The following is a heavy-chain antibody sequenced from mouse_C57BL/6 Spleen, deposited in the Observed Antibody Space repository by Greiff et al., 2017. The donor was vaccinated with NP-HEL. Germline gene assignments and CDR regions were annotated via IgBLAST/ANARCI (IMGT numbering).Heavy chain of an antibody. D-gene: IGHD4-1*02. CDR1: GYTFTSYW. V-gene: IGHV1-69*01. Sequence: QVQLQQPGAELVMPGASVKLSCKASGYTFTSYWMHWVKQRPGQGLEWIGEIDPSDSDTNYNQKFKGKSTLTVDKSSSTAYMQLSSLTSEDSAVYYCATNYYYAMDYGGQGTSVTVSS. CDR3: ATNYYYAMDY. CDR2: IDPSDSDT. J-gene: IGHJ4*01.